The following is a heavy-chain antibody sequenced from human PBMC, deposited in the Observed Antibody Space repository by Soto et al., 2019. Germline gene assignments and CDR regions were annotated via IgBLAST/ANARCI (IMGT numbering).Heavy chain of an antibody. V-gene: IGHV3-23*01. Sequence: EVQLLESGGGLVQPGGSLRLSCAASGFTFSSYAMSWVRQAPGKGLEWVSAISGSGGSTYYADSVKGRFNISRDNSKNTLYLQMNSLRAEDTAVYYCAKDSPYSSSSRGYYGMDVWGQGTTVTVSS. J-gene: IGHJ6*02. CDR1: GFTFSSYA. CDR2: ISGSGGST. CDR3: AKDSPYSSSSRGYYGMDV. D-gene: IGHD6-6*01.